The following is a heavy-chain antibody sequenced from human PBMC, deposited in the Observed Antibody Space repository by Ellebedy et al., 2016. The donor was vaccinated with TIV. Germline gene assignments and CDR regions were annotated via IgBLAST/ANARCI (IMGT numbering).Heavy chain of an antibody. CDR2: ISWDGGST. D-gene: IGHD1-26*01. Sequence: GGSLRLSXAASGFTFDDYTMHWVRQAPGKGLEWVSLISWDGGSTYYADSVKGRFTISRDNSKNSLYLQMNSLRTEDTALYYCAKDGGATIPPLPYFDYWGQGTLVTVSS. J-gene: IGHJ4*02. CDR3: AKDGGATIPPLPYFDY. V-gene: IGHV3-43*01. CDR1: GFTFDDYT.